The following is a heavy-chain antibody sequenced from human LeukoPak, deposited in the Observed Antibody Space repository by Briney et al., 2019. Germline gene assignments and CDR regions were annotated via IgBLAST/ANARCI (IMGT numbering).Heavy chain of an antibody. Sequence: GGSLRLSCVASGFTFSGYWMHRVRQAPGKGPVWVSRINPGGSDTVYADSVKGRFTISRDNVSNTLYLQMSSLTADDTAVYYCARESTVAGSYYFDYWGQGTLATVAS. CDR2: INPGGSDT. CDR1: GFTFSGYW. J-gene: IGHJ4*02. V-gene: IGHV3-74*01. D-gene: IGHD6-19*01. CDR3: ARESTVAGSYYFDY.